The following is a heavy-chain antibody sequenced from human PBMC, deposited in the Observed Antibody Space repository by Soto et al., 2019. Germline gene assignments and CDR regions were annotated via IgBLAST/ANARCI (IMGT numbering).Heavy chain of an antibody. D-gene: IGHD3-10*01. V-gene: IGHV3-53*02. J-gene: IGHJ3*02. CDR3: ARDRLGDEGDGFDI. CDR1: GLIVSSNY. Sequence: EVQLVETGGGLIQPGGSLRLSCAASGLIVSSNYMNWVRQAPGKGLEWVSVLYSGGSTHYAGSVKGRFIISRDNSKNTLYLQMNSLRAEDTAVYYCARDRLGDEGDGFDIWGHGTMVTVSS. CDR2: LYSGGST.